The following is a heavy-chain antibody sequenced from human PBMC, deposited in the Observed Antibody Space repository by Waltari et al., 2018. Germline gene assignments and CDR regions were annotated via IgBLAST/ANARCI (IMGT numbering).Heavy chain of an antibody. CDR1: GYTFTSSD. J-gene: IGHJ4*02. CDR2: MNPNSGNS. D-gene: IGHD4-17*01. Sequence: QVHLVQSGAEVKKPGASVKVSCKASGYTFTSSDINWVRQATGQGLEWMGWMNPNSGNSGYAQKFEGRVTITRTTSISTAYMELSNLRSEDMAVYYCARAFGDLDHWGQGTLVTVSS. V-gene: IGHV1-8*03. CDR3: ARAFGDLDH.